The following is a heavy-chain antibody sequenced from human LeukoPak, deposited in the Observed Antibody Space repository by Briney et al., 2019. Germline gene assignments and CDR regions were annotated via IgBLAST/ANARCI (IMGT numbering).Heavy chain of an antibody. Sequence: PGGSLRLSCGAAGFALSGYWMNWVRQAPGKGLEWVANIKQEGIEKNYAHSVKGRFTISRDNVKNSVFLEMNGLRVEDTAVYYCAGGGGWLVVSWGQGTLVTVSS. D-gene: IGHD2-8*02. J-gene: IGHJ5*02. CDR3: AGGGGWLVVS. CDR1: GFALSGYW. V-gene: IGHV3-7*01. CDR2: IKQEGIEK.